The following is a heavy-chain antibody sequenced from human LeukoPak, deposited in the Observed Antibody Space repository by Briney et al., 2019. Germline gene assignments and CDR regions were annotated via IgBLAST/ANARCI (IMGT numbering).Heavy chain of an antibody. Sequence: SETLSLTCAVYGGSITGYYWSWIRQTPGRGLEWVGEIHYTGATSYNPSLKSRATIPTDTSKNQFSLRLSSVTAANTAVYYCARGNILTGYCFDFWGQGALVTVSS. V-gene: IGHV4-34*01. CDR1: GGSITGYY. J-gene: IGHJ4*02. CDR3: ARGNILTGYCFDF. D-gene: IGHD3-9*01. CDR2: IHYTGAT.